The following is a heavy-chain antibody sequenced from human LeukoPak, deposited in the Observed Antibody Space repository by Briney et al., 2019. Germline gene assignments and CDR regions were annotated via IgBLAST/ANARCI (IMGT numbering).Heavy chain of an antibody. Sequence: SETPSLTCTVSGGSISSGSYYWSWIRQPAGKGLEWIGRIYTSGSTNYNPSLKSRVTISVDTSKNQFSLKLSSVTAADTAVYYCAREFQHWGQGTLVTVSS. V-gene: IGHV4-61*02. CDR3: AREFQH. J-gene: IGHJ1*01. CDR1: GGSISSGSYY. CDR2: IYTSGST.